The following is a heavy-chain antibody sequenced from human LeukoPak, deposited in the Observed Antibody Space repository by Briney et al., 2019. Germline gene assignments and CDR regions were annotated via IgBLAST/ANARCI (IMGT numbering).Heavy chain of an antibody. Sequence: ASVKVSCKASGYTFTSYGIGWVRQAPGQGLEWMGWISAYNGNTNYAQKLQGRVTMTTDTSTSTAYMELRSLRSEDTAVYYCARARYSGYGPTFIFDYWGQGTLVTVSS. CDR3: ARARYSGYGPTFIFDY. CDR2: ISAYNGNT. J-gene: IGHJ4*02. CDR1: GYTFTSYG. D-gene: IGHD5-12*01. V-gene: IGHV1-18*01.